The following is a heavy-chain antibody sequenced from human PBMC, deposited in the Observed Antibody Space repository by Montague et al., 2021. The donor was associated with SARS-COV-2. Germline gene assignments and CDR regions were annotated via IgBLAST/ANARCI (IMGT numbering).Heavy chain of an antibody. CDR2: IFPGGST. Sequence: TLSLTCTVSGGSISNGSYPWSWIRQPPEKGLEWIGYIFPGGSTYYNASLQSRATISIDNSKNQLSLRLTSITAADTSVYFCARGGADVDDYGWLDPWGQGILVTVS. CDR3: ARGGADVDDYGWLDP. D-gene: IGHD4-17*01. J-gene: IGHJ5*02. V-gene: IGHV4-30-2*01. CDR1: GGSISNGSYP.